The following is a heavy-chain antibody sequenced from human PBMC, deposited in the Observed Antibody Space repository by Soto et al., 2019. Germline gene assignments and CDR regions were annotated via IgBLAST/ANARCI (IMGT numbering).Heavy chain of an antibody. CDR2: IYYSGST. CDR3: ARGTLDY. V-gene: IGHV4-59*01. Sequence: SETLSLTCTVSGGSISSYYWSWIRQPPGKGLEWIGYIYYSGSTNYNPSLKSRVTISVDTSKNQFSLKLSSVTAADTAVYYCARGTLDYWGQGTLVTVSS. CDR1: GGSISSYY. J-gene: IGHJ4*02.